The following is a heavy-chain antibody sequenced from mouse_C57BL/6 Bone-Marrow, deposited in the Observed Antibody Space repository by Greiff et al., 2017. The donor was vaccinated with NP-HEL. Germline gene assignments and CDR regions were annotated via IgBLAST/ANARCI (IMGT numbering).Heavy chain of an antibody. CDR3: TPDYSIYVGDY. V-gene: IGHV14-4*01. Sequence: VQLQQSGAELVRPGASVKLSCTASGFNIKDDYMHWVKQRPEQGLEWIGWIDPENGDTEYASKFQGKATITADTSSNTAYLQLSSLTAEDTAVYYCTPDYSIYVGDYWGQGTTLTVSS. D-gene: IGHD2-5*01. CDR2: IDPENGDT. J-gene: IGHJ2*01. CDR1: GFNIKDDY.